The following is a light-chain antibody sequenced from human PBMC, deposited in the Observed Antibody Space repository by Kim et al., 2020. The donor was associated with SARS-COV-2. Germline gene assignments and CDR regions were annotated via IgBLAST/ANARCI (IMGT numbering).Light chain of an antibody. CDR2: DAS. CDR1: QSVNSNY. Sequence: EIVLTQSPATLSLSPGETATLSCRASQSVNSNYLAWCQQRPGQAPRLLIYDASSRATGIPDRFSGSGSGTDFTLTISRLEPEDFAVYYCQQYSSSPQTFGQGTKVDIK. V-gene: IGKV3-20*01. J-gene: IGKJ1*01. CDR3: QQYSSSPQT.